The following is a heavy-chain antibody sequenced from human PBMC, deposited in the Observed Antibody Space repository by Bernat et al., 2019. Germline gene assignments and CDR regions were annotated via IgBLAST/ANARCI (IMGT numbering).Heavy chain of an antibody. CDR3: ARMRQVEKNHCLDY. CDR2: IWFDGSKI. CDR1: GFTFSYHG. Sequence: QVHLVESGGGVVQPGRSLRLSCAASGFTFSYHGMHWVRQVPGKGLEWVALIWFDGSKIYYRDSVKGRFTISRDNSKNTLYLQMSSLRAEDTAVYYCARMRQVEKNHCLDYWGQGTLVTVAS. J-gene: IGHJ4*01. V-gene: IGHV3-33*01. D-gene: IGHD2-15*01.